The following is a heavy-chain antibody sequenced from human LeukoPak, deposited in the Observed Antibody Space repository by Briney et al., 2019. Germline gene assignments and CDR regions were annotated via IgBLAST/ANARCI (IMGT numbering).Heavy chain of an antibody. CDR1: GYTFTGYY. D-gene: IGHD3-16*01. CDR2: INPNSGDT. V-gene: IGHV1-2*02. Sequence: ASVKVSCKASGYTFTGYYIHWVRQAPGQGLEWMGWINPNSGDTNYAQKFHGRVTMTRDTSISTAYMELSSLRSDDTAVYYCARDRLRFHDYWGQGTLVTVSS. CDR3: ARDRLRFHDY. J-gene: IGHJ4*02.